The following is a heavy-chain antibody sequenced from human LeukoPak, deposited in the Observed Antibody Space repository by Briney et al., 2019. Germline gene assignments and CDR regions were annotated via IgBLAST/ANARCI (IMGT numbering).Heavy chain of an antibody. V-gene: IGHV1-8*01. J-gene: IGHJ4*02. CDR2: MNPNSGNT. D-gene: IGHD2-8*01. CDR3: ATSLFCSNGVCYTGGYYFDY. CDR1: GYTFTSYD. Sequence: ASVKVSCKASGYTFTSYDINWVRQAAGQGLEWMGWMNPNSGNTAYAQKFQGRVTITSDTSITTAYMELSSLRSEDTAVYYCATSLFCSNGVCYTGGYYFDYWGQGTLVTVSS.